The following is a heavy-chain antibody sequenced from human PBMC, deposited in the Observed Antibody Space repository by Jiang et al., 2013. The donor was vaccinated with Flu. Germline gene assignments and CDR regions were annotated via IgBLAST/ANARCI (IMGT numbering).Heavy chain of an antibody. CDR3: ARVFVATKEMATAPRGWFDP. Sequence: GAEVKKPGSSVKVSCKASGGTFSSYAISWVRQAPGQGLEWMGGIIPIFGTANYAQKFQGRVTITADKSTSTAYMELSSLRSEDTAVYYCARVFVATKEMATAPRGWFDPWGQGTLVTVSS. D-gene: IGHD5-24*01. J-gene: IGHJ5*02. CDR2: IIPIFGTA. V-gene: IGHV1-69*06. CDR1: GGTFSSYA.